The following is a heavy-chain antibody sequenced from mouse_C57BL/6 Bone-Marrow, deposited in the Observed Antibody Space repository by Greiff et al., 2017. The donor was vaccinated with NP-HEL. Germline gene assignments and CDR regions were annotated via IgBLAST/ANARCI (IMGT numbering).Heavy chain of an antibody. CDR3: ARRRHWYFDV. CDR2: IDPSDSYT. Sequence: VQLQQPGAELVMPGASVKLSCKASGYTFTSYWMHWVKQRPGQGLEWIGEIDPSDSYTNYNQKFKGKSTLTVDKSSSTAYIQLSSLTSEDSAVYYCARRRHWYFDVWGTGTTVTVSS. J-gene: IGHJ1*03. D-gene: IGHD3-2*01. V-gene: IGHV1-69*01. CDR1: GYTFTSYW.